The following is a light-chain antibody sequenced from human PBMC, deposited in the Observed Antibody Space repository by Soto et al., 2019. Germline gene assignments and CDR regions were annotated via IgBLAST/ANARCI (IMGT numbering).Light chain of an antibody. CDR3: QQYGSSRT. J-gene: IGKJ1*01. CDR1: QSVCSSY. V-gene: IGKV3-20*01. CDR2: GAS. Sequence: DIVLTQSPGTLSLSPGERATLSCRASQSVCSSYLAWYQQTPGQAPRLLFYGASSRATGIPDRFSGSGSGTDFPLTISRLDPEDVAVYYCQQYGSSRTFGQGTKVEIK.